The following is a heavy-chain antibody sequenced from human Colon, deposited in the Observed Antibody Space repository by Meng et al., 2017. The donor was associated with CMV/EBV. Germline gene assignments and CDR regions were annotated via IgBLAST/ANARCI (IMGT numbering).Heavy chain of an antibody. J-gene: IGHJ4*02. V-gene: IGHV3-7*01. CDR2: INEEGSEK. Sequence: LRLSCVASGFTFTSYWMTWVRQAPGKGLEWVANINEEGSEKYYLDSVKGRFTISRGNAKNSLYLQMNSLRAEDSAVYYCARARYCDYWGQGTLVTVSS. CDR3: ARARYCDY. CDR1: GFTFTSYW.